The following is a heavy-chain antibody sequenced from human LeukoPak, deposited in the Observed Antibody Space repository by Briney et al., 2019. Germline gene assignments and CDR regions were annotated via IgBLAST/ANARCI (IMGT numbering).Heavy chain of an antibody. J-gene: IGHJ6*03. D-gene: IGHD3-10*01. Sequence: GASVKVSCKASGGTFSSYAISWVRQAPGQGLEWMGGIIPIFGTANYAQKFQGRVTITADKSTSTAYMELSSLRSEDTAVYYCATVRYYYGSGYYYYYYMDVWGKGTTVTISS. CDR3: ATVRYYYGSGYYYYYYMDV. CDR2: IIPIFGTA. V-gene: IGHV1-69*06. CDR1: GGTFSSYA.